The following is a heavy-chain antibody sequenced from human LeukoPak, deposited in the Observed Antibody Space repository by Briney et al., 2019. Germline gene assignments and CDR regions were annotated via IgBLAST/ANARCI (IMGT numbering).Heavy chain of an antibody. V-gene: IGHV4-4*07. D-gene: IGHD2-2*01. CDR3: ARELGMKGAMDY. Sequence: PSETLSLTCTVSGDSISSYYWSWIRQPAGKGLEWIGHIYKSGSTNYNPSLKSRVTMSVDTPKNQFSLKLSSVTAADTAVYYCARELGMKGAMDYWGQGTLVTVSS. CDR2: IYKSGST. CDR1: GDSISSYY. J-gene: IGHJ4*02.